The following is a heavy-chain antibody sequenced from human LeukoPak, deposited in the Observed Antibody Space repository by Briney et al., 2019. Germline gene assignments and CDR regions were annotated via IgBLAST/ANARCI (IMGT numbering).Heavy chain of an antibody. V-gene: IGHV3-23*01. CDR1: GFTFSSYG. D-gene: IGHD6-19*01. J-gene: IGHJ3*02. Sequence: GGSLRLSCAASGFTFSSYGMSWVRQAPGKGLEWVSGISGGGGSTYNADSVKGRFTISRDNAKNSLYLQMNSLRAEDTAVYYCARDPGISSGWYDAFDIWGQGTMVTVSS. CDR3: ARDPGISSGWYDAFDI. CDR2: ISGGGGST.